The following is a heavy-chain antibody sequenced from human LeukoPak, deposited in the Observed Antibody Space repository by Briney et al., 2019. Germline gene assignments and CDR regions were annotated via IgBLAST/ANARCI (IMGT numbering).Heavy chain of an antibody. CDR3: AKDSEWELWLFDY. J-gene: IGHJ4*02. CDR2: IRYDGSNK. CDR1: GFTCSSYG. V-gene: IGHV3-30*02. Sequence: GGSLRLSCAASGFTCSSYGMHWVRQAPGKGLEWVAFIRYDGSNKYYADSVKGRFTISRDNSKNTLYLQMNSLRAEDTVVYYCAKDSEWELWLFDYWGQGTLVTVSS. D-gene: IGHD1-26*01.